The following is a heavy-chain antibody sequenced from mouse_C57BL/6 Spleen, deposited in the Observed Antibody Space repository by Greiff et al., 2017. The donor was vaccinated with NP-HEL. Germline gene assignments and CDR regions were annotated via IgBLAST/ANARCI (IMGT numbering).Heavy chain of an antibody. CDR3: ASGGIYYGNYLFAY. V-gene: IGHV2-6*01. CDR1: GFSLTSYG. Sequence: QVQLKESGPGLVAPSQSLSITCTVSGFSLTSYGVDWVRQSPGKGLEWLGVIWGVGSTNYNSALKSRLSISKDNSKSQVFLKMNSLQTDDPAMYYCASGGIYYGNYLFAYWGQGTLVTVSA. CDR2: IWGVGST. D-gene: IGHD2-1*01. J-gene: IGHJ3*01.